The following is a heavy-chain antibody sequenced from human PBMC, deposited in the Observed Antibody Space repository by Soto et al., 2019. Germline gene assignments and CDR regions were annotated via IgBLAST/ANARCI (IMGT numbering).Heavy chain of an antibody. CDR2: ITPYNGNA. V-gene: IGHV1-18*04. Sequence: QVQLVKSGAEVENPGASVKVSCKASGYTFSNFGINWVRQAPGQGLEWLGWITPYNGNANYAQKHQDRLTITTDTSTYTAYLQLRSLRSDDTAVYFCARARMYSGAHHDYWGQGTLVTVSS. CDR3: ARARMYSGAHHDY. D-gene: IGHD1-26*01. CDR1: GYTFSNFG. J-gene: IGHJ4*02.